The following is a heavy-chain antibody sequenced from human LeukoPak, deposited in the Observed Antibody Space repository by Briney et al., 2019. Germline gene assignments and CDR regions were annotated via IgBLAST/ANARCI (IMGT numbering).Heavy chain of an antibody. D-gene: IGHD3-9*01. J-gene: IGHJ3*02. Sequence: SETLSLTCAVYGGSFSGYYWSWIRQPPGKGLEWIGEINHSGSTNYNPSLKSRVTISVDTSKNQFSLKLSSVTAADTAVYYCARAPYYDILTGYGLEDAFDIWGQGTMVTVSS. CDR3: ARAPYYDILTGYGLEDAFDI. V-gene: IGHV4-34*01. CDR1: GGSFSGYY. CDR2: INHSGST.